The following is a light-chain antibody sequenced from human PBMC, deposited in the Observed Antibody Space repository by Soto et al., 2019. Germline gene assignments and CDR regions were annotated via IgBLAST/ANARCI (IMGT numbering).Light chain of an antibody. J-gene: IGLJ3*02. V-gene: IGLV2-14*01. CDR1: SSDVGTYNY. CDR2: DVS. CDR3: SSYTTSNTQV. Sequence: QSALTQPASVSGSPGQSITISCTGTSSDVGTYNYVSWYQHRPGKAPKLMIYDVSYRPSGVSHRFSGSKSANTASLTISGLQDEDEADYYCSSYTTSNTQVFGGGTKVTVL.